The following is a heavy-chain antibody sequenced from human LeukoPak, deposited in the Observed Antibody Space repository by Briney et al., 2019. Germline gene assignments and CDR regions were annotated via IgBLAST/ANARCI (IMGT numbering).Heavy chain of an antibody. CDR3: TRESQGRGVLFDY. CDR2: IRSKANSYAT. Sequence: GGSLRLSCAASGFTFSGSAMHWVRQASGKGLEWVGRIRSKANSYATAYAASVKGRFTISRDDSKNTLYLQMNSLKTEDTAVYYCTRESQGRGVLFDYWGQGTLVTVSS. J-gene: IGHJ4*02. V-gene: IGHV3-73*01. D-gene: IGHD3-10*01. CDR1: GFTFSGSA.